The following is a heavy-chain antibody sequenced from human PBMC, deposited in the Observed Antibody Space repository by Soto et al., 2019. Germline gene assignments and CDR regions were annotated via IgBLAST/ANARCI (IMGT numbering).Heavy chain of an antibody. CDR3: ARTYSGYCSSTSCYNWFDS. J-gene: IGHJ5*01. CDR1: GYSFTSYW. D-gene: IGHD2-2*01. Sequence: GESLKISCKGSGYSFTSYWIGWVRQMPGKGLEWMGIIYPGDSDTRYSPSFQGQVTISADKSISTAYLQWSSLKASDTAMYYCARTYSGYCSSTSCYNWFDSWGQGTLVTVSS. V-gene: IGHV5-51*01. CDR2: IYPGDSDT.